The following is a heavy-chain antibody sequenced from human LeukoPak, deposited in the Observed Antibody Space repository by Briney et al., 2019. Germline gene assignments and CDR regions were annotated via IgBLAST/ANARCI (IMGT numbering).Heavy chain of an antibody. CDR2: ISASGGST. J-gene: IGHJ6*03. D-gene: IGHD3-10*01. V-gene: IGHV3-23*01. Sequence: GGSLRLSCAASRFTLSSYAMSWLRQAPGKGLEWVSSISASGGSTNYADSVKGRFTISIDNSKNTVYLQMNSLRAEDTAVYYCAKVMKGSARLTMVRGVIIKTAGLYYMDVWGKGTTVTVSS. CDR1: RFTLSSYA. CDR3: AKVMKGSARLTMVRGVIIKTAGLYYMDV.